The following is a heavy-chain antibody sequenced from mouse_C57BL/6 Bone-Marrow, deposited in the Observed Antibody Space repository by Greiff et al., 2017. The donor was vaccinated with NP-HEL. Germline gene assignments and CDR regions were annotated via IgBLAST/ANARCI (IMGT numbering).Heavy chain of an antibody. V-gene: IGHV14-4*01. CDR1: GFNIKDDY. D-gene: IGHD1-1*01. J-gene: IGHJ2*01. CDR2: IDPENGDT. Sequence: EVQLQESGAELVRPGASVKLSCTASGFNIKDDYMHWVKQRPEQGLEWIGWIDPENGDTEYASKFQGKATITADTSSTTAYLQLSSLTSEDTAVYYCRGSHFDYWGQGTTLTVSS. CDR3: RGSHFDY.